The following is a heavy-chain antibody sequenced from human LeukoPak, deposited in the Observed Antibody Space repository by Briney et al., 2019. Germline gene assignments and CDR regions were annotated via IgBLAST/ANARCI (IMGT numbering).Heavy chain of an antibody. Sequence: SETLSLTCTVSGGSISSYYWSWIRQPPGKGLEWIGYIYYSGSTNYNPSLKSRVTISVDTSKNQFSLKLSSVTAADTAVYYCASGWGRDYGGNLAGSPFDYWGQGTLVTVSS. CDR1: GGSISSYY. J-gene: IGHJ4*02. CDR2: IYYSGST. CDR3: ASGWGRDYGGNLAGSPFDY. V-gene: IGHV4-59*12. D-gene: IGHD4-23*01.